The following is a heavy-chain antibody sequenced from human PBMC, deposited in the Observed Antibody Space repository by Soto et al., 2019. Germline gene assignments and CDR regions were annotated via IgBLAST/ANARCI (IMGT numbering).Heavy chain of an antibody. D-gene: IGHD3-3*02. V-gene: IGHV3-21*01. Sequence: GGSLRLSCAASGFTFSSYSMNWVRQAPGKGLEWVSSISSSSYIYYADSVKGRFTISRDNAKNSLYLQMNSLRAEDTAVYYCARDFSGDRLFDYWGQGTLVTVSS. CDR2: ISSSSYI. CDR1: GFTFSSYS. J-gene: IGHJ4*02. CDR3: ARDFSGDRLFDY.